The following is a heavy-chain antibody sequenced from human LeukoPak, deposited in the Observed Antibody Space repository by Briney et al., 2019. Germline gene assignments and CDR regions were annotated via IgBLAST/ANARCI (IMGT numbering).Heavy chain of an antibody. CDR1: GFTFSSYG. CDR3: AREGPEGCCSSTSCYSFDY. Sequence: PGRSLRLSCAASGFTFSSYGMHWVRQAPGKGLEWVAVIWYDGSNKYYADSVKGRFTISRDNSKNTLYLQMNSLRAEDTAVYYCAREGPEGCCSSTSCYSFDYWGQGTLVTVSS. J-gene: IGHJ4*02. CDR2: IWYDGSNK. V-gene: IGHV3-33*01. D-gene: IGHD2-2*01.